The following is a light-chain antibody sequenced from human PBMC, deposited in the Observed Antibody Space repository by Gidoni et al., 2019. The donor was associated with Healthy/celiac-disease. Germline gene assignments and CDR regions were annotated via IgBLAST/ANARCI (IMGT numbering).Light chain of an antibody. CDR1: QSVSSY. Sequence: EIELTKSPATLSLSTGERATLSCRSSQSVSSYLAWYQQKPGQAPRLLIYDASNRATGIPARFSGSGSGTEFTLTISSLEPEDFAAYYCQQRSNWPLYTFGQGTKLEIK. J-gene: IGKJ2*01. V-gene: IGKV3-11*01. CDR3: QQRSNWPLYT. CDR2: DAS.